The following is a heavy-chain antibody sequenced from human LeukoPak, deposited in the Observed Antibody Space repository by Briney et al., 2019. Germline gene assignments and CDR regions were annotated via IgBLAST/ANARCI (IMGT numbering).Heavy chain of an antibody. CDR3: ARHVALRWYPYYFDY. J-gene: IGHJ4*02. V-gene: IGHV4-34*01. Sequence: PSETLSLTCAVSGGSFSVYYWSWIRQPPGKGLEWIGEINHSGSTNYNPSLKSRVTISVDTSKNQFSLKLSPVTAADTAVYYCARHVALRWYPYYFDYWGQGTLVTVSS. CDR2: INHSGST. D-gene: IGHD4-17*01. CDR1: GGSFSVYY.